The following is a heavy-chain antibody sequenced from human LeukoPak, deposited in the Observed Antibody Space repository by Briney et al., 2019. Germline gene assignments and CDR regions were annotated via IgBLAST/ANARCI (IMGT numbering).Heavy chain of an antibody. V-gene: IGHV4-4*07. CDR3: VRGILWFGENWFDP. Sequence: PSETLSLTCTASGGSISDYYWNWIRQPAGKRLEWIGRIYNSGSTNYNPSLKSRVTMSIDTSKNQLSLKLSSVTAADTALYYCVRGILWFGENWFDPWGQGTLVTVSS. CDR2: IYNSGST. J-gene: IGHJ5*02. D-gene: IGHD3-10*01. CDR1: GGSISDYY.